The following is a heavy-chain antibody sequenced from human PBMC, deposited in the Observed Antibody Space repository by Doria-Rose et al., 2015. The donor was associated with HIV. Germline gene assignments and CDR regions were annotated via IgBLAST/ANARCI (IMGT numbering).Heavy chain of an antibody. CDR1: GVSLSSPGMG. V-gene: IGHV2-26*01. J-gene: IGHJ4*02. CDR2: IFSDDER. CDR3: ARIKSSRWYHKYYFDF. D-gene: IGHD6-13*01. Sequence: QITLKESSPVLVKPTETLTLTCTVSGVSLSSPGMGVSWIRQPPRKALEWLANIFSDDERSYKTSLKSRLTISRGTSKSQVVLTITDMDPVDTATYYCARIKSSRWYHKYYFDFWGQGTLVIVSA.